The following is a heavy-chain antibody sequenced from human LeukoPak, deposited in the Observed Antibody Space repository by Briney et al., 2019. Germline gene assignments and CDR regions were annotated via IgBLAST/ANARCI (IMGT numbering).Heavy chain of an antibody. Sequence: ASVKVSCKASGYTFTGYYVHWVRQAPGQGLEWMGWINPNSGGTNYAQKFQGRVTMTRDTSISTAYMELSRLRSDDTAVYYCARVLRGITMVRGVIALFDYWGQGTLVTASS. CDR2: INPNSGGT. CDR1: GYTFTGYY. CDR3: ARVLRGITMVRGVIALFDY. V-gene: IGHV1-2*02. J-gene: IGHJ4*02. D-gene: IGHD3-10*01.